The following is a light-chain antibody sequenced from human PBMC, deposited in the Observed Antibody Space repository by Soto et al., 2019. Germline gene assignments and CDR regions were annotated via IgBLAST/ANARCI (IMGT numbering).Light chain of an antibody. J-gene: IGLJ1*01. CDR3: CSYTSSSTPWV. CDR2: DVS. Sequence: QSVLTQPASVSGSPGQSITISCTGNNSDVGGYNYVSWYQQHPGKAPKLMIYDVSDRPSGVSNRFSASKSGNTASLTISGLQAEDEADYYCCSYTSSSTPWVFGTGTKVTVL. CDR1: NSDVGGYNY. V-gene: IGLV2-14*03.